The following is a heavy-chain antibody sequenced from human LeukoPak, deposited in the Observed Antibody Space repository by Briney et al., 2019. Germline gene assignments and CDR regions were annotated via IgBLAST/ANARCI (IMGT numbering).Heavy chain of an antibody. CDR3: ARVAAPEYYFDY. D-gene: IGHD2-15*01. Sequence: GGSLRLSCVASGFTFSSYWMHWVRQAPGKGLVWVSRINSDGSSTSYADSVKGRFTISRDNAKNTLYLQMNSLRAEDTAVYYCARVAAPEYYFDYWGQGTLVTVSS. CDR1: GFTFSSYW. J-gene: IGHJ4*02. V-gene: IGHV3-74*01. CDR2: INSDGSST.